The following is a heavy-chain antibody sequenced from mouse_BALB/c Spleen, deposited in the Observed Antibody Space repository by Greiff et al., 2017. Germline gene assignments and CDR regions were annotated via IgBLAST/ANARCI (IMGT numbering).Heavy chain of an antibody. CDR3: ARLGDYGSSYHYAMDY. D-gene: IGHD1-1*01. Sequence: EVQVVESGGGLVQPGGSRKLSCAASGFTFSSFGMHWVRQAPEKGLEWVAYISSGSSTIYYADTVKGRFTISRDNPKNTLFLQMTSLRSEDTAMYYCARLGDYGSSYHYAMDYWGQGTSVTVSS. CDR1: GFTFSSFG. J-gene: IGHJ4*01. V-gene: IGHV5-17*02. CDR2: ISSGSSTI.